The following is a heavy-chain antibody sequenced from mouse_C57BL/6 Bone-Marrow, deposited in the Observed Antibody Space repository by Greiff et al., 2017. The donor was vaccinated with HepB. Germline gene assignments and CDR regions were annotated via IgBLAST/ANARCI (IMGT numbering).Heavy chain of an antibody. V-gene: IGHV1-50*01. CDR1: GYTFTSYW. Sequence: VQLQQPGAELVKPGASVKLSCKASGYTFTSYWMQWVKQRPGQGLEWIGEIDPSDSYTNYNQKFKGKATLTVDTSSSTAYMQLSSLTSEDSAVYYCARSSDYDDAMDYWGQGTSVTVSS. CDR3: ARSSDYDDAMDY. D-gene: IGHD2-4*01. CDR2: IDPSDSYT. J-gene: IGHJ4*01.